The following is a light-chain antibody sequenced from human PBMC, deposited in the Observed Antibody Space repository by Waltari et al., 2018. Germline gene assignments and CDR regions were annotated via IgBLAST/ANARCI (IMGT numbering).Light chain of an antibody. CDR2: GAS. CDR1: QSVSSSY. J-gene: IGKJ1*01. Sequence: EIVLTQSPGTLSLSPGERATLSCRAIQSVSSSYLAWYQQKPGQAPRLLIYGASSRATGIPGRFSGSGSGTDFTLTINRLEPEDFAVYYCQQYGSSPPWTFGQGTKVEI. CDR3: QQYGSSPPWT. V-gene: IGKV3-20*01.